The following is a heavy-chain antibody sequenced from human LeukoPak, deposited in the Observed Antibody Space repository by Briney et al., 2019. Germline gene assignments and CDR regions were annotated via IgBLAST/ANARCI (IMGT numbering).Heavy chain of an antibody. CDR2: ISSSSSTI. CDR3: ARELYYYDSNDWFDP. D-gene: IGHD3-22*01. J-gene: IGHJ5*02. CDR1: GFTFSSYS. Sequence: KPGGPLRLSCAASGFTFSSYSMNWVRQAPGKGLEWVSYISSSSSTIYYADSVKGRFTISRDNSKNTLYLQMNSLRAEDTAVYYCARELYYYDSNDWFDPWGQGTLVTVSS. V-gene: IGHV3-48*01.